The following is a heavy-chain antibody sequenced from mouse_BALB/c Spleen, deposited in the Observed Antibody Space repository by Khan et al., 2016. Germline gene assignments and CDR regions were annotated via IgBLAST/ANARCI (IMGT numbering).Heavy chain of an antibody. V-gene: IGHV1-87*01. CDR1: GFTFFNYW. CDR3: TREGRGALDY. J-gene: IGHJ4*01. Sequence: VKLLESGAELTRPGASVKLSCKASGFTFFNYWLQWVKQRPGQGLEWIGAIYPGDGDTRYTQKFTGKATLTADKSSSTAYMQLSNLTSEDSAVYYCTREGRGALDYWGQGTTVTVSS. CDR2: IYPGDGDT.